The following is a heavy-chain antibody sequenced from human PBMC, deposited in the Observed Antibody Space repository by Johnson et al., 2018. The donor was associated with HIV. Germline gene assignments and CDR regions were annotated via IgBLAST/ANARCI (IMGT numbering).Heavy chain of an antibody. J-gene: IGHJ3*02. CDR2: IWYDGSNK. D-gene: IGHD7-27*01. CDR1: GITFSSYG. V-gene: IGHV3-33*01. Sequence: QLVESGGGVVQPGRSLRLSCEASGITFSSYGMHWVRQAPGKGLEWVAVIWYDGSNKYYADSVKGRFTISRDNSKNTLYLQMNSLRAEDTAVYYCSRAPGAGDAFDIWGQGTMVTVSS. CDR3: SRAPGAGDAFDI.